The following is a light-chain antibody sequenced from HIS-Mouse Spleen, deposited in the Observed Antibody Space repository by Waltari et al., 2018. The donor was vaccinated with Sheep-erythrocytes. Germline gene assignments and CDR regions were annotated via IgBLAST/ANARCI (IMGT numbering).Light chain of an antibody. CDR1: QSLLHSNGYNY. CDR3: QQSYSTPQFT. Sequence: DIVMTQSPLSLPVTPGEPASISFRSSQSLLHSNGYNYLDWYLQKPGQSPQLLIYLGSNRASGVPDRFSGSGSGTDFTLTISSLQPEDFATYYCQQSYSTPQFTFGPGTKVDIK. V-gene: IGKV2-28*01. CDR2: LGS. J-gene: IGKJ3*01.